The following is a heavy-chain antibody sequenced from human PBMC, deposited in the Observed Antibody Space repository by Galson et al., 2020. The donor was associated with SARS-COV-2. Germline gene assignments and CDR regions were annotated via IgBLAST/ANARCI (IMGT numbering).Heavy chain of an antibody. CDR1: GFTFSSYG. CDR3: ARVLSGYYGMDV. J-gene: IGHJ6*02. Sequence: GESLNISCAASGFTFSSYGMHWVRQAPGKGLEWVAVIWYDGSNKYYADSVKGRFTISRDNSKNTLYLQMNSLRAEDTAVYYCARVLSGYYGMDVWGQGTTVTVSS. D-gene: IGHD2-15*01. CDR2: IWYDGSNK. V-gene: IGHV3-33*01.